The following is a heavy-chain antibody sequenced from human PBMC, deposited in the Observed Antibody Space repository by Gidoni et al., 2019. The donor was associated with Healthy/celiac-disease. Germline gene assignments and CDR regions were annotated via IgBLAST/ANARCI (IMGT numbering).Heavy chain of an antibody. CDR3: ARTGYYYVDAFDI. Sequence: QLQLQESAPRLVKSSETLSLTCTVSGGSIRSSSYYWGWIRQPSGKGLEWIRSIYYSGSTYYNPSLKSRVTISVDTSKNQFSLKLSSVTAADTAVYYCARTGYYYVDAFDIWGQGTMVTVSS. D-gene: IGHD3-10*02. V-gene: IGHV4-39*01. J-gene: IGHJ3*02. CDR1: GGSIRSSSYY. CDR2: IYYSGST.